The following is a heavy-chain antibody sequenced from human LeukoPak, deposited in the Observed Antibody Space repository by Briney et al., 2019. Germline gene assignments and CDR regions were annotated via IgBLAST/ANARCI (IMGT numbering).Heavy chain of an antibody. Sequence: PSETLSLTCAVYGGSFSGYYWSWIRQPPGKGLEWIGEINNSGGTNYNPSLKSRVTIPVDTSKNQFSLKLSSVTAADTAVYYCARGVAGDIVVVPAAIGAGPLDYWGQGTLVTVSS. CDR1: GGSFSGYY. CDR3: ARGVAGDIVVVPAAIGAGPLDY. J-gene: IGHJ4*02. CDR2: INNSGGT. V-gene: IGHV4-34*01. D-gene: IGHD2-2*01.